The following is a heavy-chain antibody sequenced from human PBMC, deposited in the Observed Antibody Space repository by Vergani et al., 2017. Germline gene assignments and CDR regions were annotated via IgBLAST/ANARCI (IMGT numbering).Heavy chain of an antibody. CDR2: ISWNSGSI. D-gene: IGHD1-26*01. V-gene: IGHV3-9*01. CDR1: GFTFDDYA. Sequence: EVQLVESGGGLVQPGRSLRLSCAASGFTFDDYAMHWVWQAPGKGLEWVSGISWNSGSIGYADSVKGRFTISRDNAKNSLYLQMNSLRAEDTALYYCATSGGATAFDYWGQGTLVTVSS. J-gene: IGHJ4*02. CDR3: ATSGGATAFDY.